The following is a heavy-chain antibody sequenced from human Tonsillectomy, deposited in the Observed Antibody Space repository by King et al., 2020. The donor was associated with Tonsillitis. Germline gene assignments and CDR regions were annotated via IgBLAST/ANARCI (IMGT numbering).Heavy chain of an antibody. CDR1: GFTFSTYC. Sequence: VQLVESGGGLVQPGGSLRLSCTASGFTFSTYCMRWVRQAPGKGLVWVTRINRDGSSTTYADSVKGRFTISRDHAKNTLYLQMNSLRAEDTAVYYCAGGAGSNSPFDYWGQGTLVTVSS. D-gene: IGHD4-23*01. V-gene: IGHV3-74*01. J-gene: IGHJ4*02. CDR3: AGGAGSNSPFDY. CDR2: INRDGSST.